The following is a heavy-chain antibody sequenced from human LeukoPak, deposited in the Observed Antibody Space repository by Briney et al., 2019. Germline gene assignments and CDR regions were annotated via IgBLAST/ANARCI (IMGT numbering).Heavy chain of an antibody. Sequence: SETLSLTCTVSDDSVSTRNYYWNWIRQPAGKGLEWIGRIFTSGSTNYSPSLKGRVAISLYKSRNQFSLKMTSLTATDTAVYFCARSATGGELNWLDPWGQGTLVTVSS. D-gene: IGHD1-1*01. CDR2: IFTSGST. J-gene: IGHJ5*02. V-gene: IGHV4-4*07. CDR3: ARSATGGELNWLDP. CDR1: DDSVSTRNYY.